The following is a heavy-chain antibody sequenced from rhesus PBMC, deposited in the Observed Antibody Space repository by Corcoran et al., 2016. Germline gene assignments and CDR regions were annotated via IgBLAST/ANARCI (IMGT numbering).Heavy chain of an antibody. V-gene: IGHV4-122*02. Sequence: QLQLQESGPGLVKPSETLSLTCAVSGYSISSGYGWSWIRQPPGKGLEWIGYISNSGSTSYNPSIKNRVTISRDTSKTQFSLQLSSVTAADTAVYYCARDGAWTPRDYWGQGVLVTVSS. J-gene: IGHJ4*01. D-gene: IGHD1-44*02. CDR2: ISNSGST. CDR3: ARDGAWTPRDY. CDR1: GYSISSGYG.